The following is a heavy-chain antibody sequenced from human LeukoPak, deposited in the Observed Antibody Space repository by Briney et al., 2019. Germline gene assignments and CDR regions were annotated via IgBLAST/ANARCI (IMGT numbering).Heavy chain of an antibody. V-gene: IGHV1-2*02. CDR2: INPNSGGT. CDR3: ARERRRIAAAGTLAY. D-gene: IGHD6-13*01. J-gene: IGHJ4*02. Sequence: GASVKVSCKASGYTFTGYYMHWVRQAPGQGLEWMGWINPNSGGTNYAQKFQGRVTMTRDTSISTAYMELSRLRSDDTAVYYCARERRRIAAAGTLAYWGQGTLVTVSS. CDR1: GYTFTGYY.